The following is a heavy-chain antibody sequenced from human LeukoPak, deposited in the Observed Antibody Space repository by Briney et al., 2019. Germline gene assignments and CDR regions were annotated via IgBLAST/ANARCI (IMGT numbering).Heavy chain of an antibody. V-gene: IGHV4-4*02. Sequence: SETLSLTCAVSGASINSSNWWSWVRQPPGKGLEWIGEIYYSGSTNYNPSLKSRVTISVDTSKNQFSLKLSSVTAADTAVYYCARSVEGYCRGGSCYYYSYYMDVWGKGTTVTVSS. D-gene: IGHD2-15*01. CDR1: GASINSSNW. CDR2: IYYSGST. J-gene: IGHJ6*03. CDR3: ARSVEGYCRGGSCYYYSYYMDV.